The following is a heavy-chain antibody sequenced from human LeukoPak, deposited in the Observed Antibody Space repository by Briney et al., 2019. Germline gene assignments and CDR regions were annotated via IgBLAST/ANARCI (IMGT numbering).Heavy chain of an antibody. Sequence: GGSLRLSCAASGFTFSSYAMSWVRQAPGKGLEWVSAISGSGGSTYYVASVKGRFTISRDNSKNTLYLQINSLRAEDTAVYYCARDAQRGFDYSNSLKNWGHGTLVTVSS. CDR3: ARDAQRGFDYSNSLKN. J-gene: IGHJ4*01. D-gene: IGHD4-11*01. CDR2: ISGSGGST. CDR1: GFTFSSYA. V-gene: IGHV3-23*01.